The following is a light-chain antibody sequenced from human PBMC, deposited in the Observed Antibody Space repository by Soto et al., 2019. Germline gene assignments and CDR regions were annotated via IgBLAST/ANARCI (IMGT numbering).Light chain of an antibody. CDR3: QQYGSSPRT. Sequence: EIVLTQSPGTLSLSPGERATLSCRASQSVSSSYLAWYQQKPGQAPWLLIWGASNRAGGVPDRFSGSGSGTDFTLTISRLEPEDFAVYYCQQYGSSPRTFGQGTKVEI. J-gene: IGKJ1*01. CDR1: QSVSSSY. CDR2: GAS. V-gene: IGKV3-20*01.